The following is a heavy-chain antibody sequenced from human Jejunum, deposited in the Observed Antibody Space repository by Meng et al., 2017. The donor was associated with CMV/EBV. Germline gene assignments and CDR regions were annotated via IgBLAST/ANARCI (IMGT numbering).Heavy chain of an antibody. CDR1: GGSFSSYY. D-gene: IGHD2-21*01. J-gene: IGHJ4*02. Sequence: VQLKQLGPGLLTPSETLSLTCGVYGGSFSSYYWSWIRQPPGKGLEWIAEINHSGSTNYNPSLKSRVTISLDTSNSHFSLKLTSVTAADTAVYFCARGGGDPIRGVLPFDYWGQGTLVTVSS. CDR2: INHSGST. V-gene: IGHV4-34*01. CDR3: ARGGGDPIRGVLPFDY.